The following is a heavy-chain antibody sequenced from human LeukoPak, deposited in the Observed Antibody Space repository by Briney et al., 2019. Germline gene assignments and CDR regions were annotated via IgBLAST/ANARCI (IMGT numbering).Heavy chain of an antibody. J-gene: IGHJ4*02. Sequence: SGTLSLTCTVSGYSISTSYYWGWIRQPPGKGLEWIGSIYHSGNTYYNPSLKSRVTISVDTSKNQFSLKLNSVTAADTAVYYCARAGYGDSDFDYWGQGTLVTASS. CDR1: GYSISTSYY. V-gene: IGHV4-38-2*02. CDR2: IYHSGNT. CDR3: ARAGYGDSDFDY. D-gene: IGHD4-17*01.